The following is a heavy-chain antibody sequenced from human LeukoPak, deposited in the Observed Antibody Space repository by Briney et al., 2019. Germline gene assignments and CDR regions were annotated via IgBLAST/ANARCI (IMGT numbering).Heavy chain of an antibody. Sequence: GGSLRLSCAASGFTFSSYGMHWVRQAPGKGLEWVAVISYDGSNKYYADSVKGRFTISRDNSKNTLYLQMNNLRVEDTAVYYCATRSGGGSPSFEYWGQGTLVTVSS. J-gene: IGHJ4*02. V-gene: IGHV3-30*03. CDR2: ISYDGSNK. D-gene: IGHD3-10*01. CDR3: ATRSGGGSPSFEY. CDR1: GFTFSSYG.